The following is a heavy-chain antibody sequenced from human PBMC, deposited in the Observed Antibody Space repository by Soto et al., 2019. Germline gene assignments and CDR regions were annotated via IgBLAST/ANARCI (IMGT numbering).Heavy chain of an antibody. CDR1: GGSISSSYW. D-gene: IGHD2-15*01. CDR3: ARFPYCSGGSCYEYFDP. CDR2: IYHSGPT. Sequence: QVQLQESGPGLVKPSGTLSLTCAVSGGSISSSYWWSWIRQPPGKGLEWIGDIYHSGPTNYNPSLKRRVTISVDKSKNQFSLNLTSVTAADTAVYYCARFPYCSGGSCYEYFDPWGQGTLVTVSS. V-gene: IGHV4-4*02. J-gene: IGHJ5*02.